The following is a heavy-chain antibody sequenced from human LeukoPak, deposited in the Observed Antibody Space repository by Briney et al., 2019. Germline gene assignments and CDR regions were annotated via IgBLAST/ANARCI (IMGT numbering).Heavy chain of an antibody. CDR2: IYSGGYT. CDR1: GFTVNSNY. J-gene: IGHJ4*02. Sequence: GGSLRLSCAASGFTVNSNYMTWVRQAPGKGLEWVSVIYSGGYTDYADSVKGRFTISSDNSKNTLYLQINSLRAEDTAFYYCARVGGIAVAGTRGYYFDYWGQGTLVTVSS. D-gene: IGHD6-19*01. CDR3: ARVGGIAVAGTRGYYFDY. V-gene: IGHV3-53*01.